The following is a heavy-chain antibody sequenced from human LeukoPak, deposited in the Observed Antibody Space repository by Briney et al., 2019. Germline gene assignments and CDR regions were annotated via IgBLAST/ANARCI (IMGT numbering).Heavy chain of an antibody. CDR1: GGSISSSSYY. D-gene: IGHD3-16*02. CDR3: ASSFYDYVWGSYRYILGY. CDR2: IYYSGST. J-gene: IGHJ4*02. Sequence: PSETLSLTCTVSGGSISSSSYYWGWIRQPPGKGLEWIGSIYYSGSTYYNPSLKSRVTISVGTSKNQFSLKLSSVTAADTAVYYCASSFYDYVWGSYRYILGYWGQGTLVTVSS. V-gene: IGHV4-39*01.